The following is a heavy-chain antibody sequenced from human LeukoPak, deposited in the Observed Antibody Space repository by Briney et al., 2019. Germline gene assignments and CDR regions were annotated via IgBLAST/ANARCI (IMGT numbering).Heavy chain of an antibody. CDR3: AMLLSWRGVVVVAASVYFDY. Sequence: GASVKVSCKASGYTFTGYYMHWVRQAPGQGLEWMGWINPNSGGTNYAQKFQGRVTMTRDTSTSTAYMELSRLRSDDTAVYYCAMLLSWRGVVVVAASVYFDYWGQGTLVTVSS. J-gene: IGHJ4*02. D-gene: IGHD2-15*01. CDR1: GYTFTGYY. V-gene: IGHV1-2*02. CDR2: INPNSGGT.